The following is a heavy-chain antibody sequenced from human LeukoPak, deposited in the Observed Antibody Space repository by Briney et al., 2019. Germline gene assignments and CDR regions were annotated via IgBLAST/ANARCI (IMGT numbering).Heavy chain of an antibody. J-gene: IGHJ4*02. CDR1: GGSISSSNYY. Sequence: SETLSLTCTVSGGSISSSNYYWSWIRQPPGKGLEWIGYIYYSGSTNYNPSLKSRVTISVDTSKNQFSLKLNSVTAADTAVYYCARGSGPDTAMVYWGQGTLVTVSS. D-gene: IGHD5-18*01. CDR3: ARGSGPDTAMVY. CDR2: IYYSGST. V-gene: IGHV4-61*01.